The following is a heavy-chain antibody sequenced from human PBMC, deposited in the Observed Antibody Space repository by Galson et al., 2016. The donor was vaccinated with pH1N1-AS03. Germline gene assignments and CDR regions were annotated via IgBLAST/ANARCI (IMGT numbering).Heavy chain of an antibody. CDR2: ISSSGGST. CDR3: AKKFYYDSSGHHLDVADV. Sequence: SLRLSCAASGFTFSNYAMTWVRQAPGKGLEWVSSISSSGGSTNSADSVRDRFSISRDNSKNTLFLQMNRLRADDTAVYYCAKKFYYDSSGHHLDVADVWGQGTAVTVSS. CDR1: GFTFSNYA. V-gene: IGHV3-23*01. D-gene: IGHD3-22*01. J-gene: IGHJ3*01.